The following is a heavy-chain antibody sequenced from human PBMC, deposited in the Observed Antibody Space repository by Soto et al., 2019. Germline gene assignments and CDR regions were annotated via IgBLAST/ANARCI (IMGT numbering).Heavy chain of an antibody. CDR3: ARALIDPSFYYYCGMDV. J-gene: IGHJ6*02. CDR2: INAGNGNT. V-gene: IGHV1-3*01. D-gene: IGHD2-21*01. CDR1: GYTFTSYA. Sequence: QVQLVQSGAEVKKPGASVKVSCKASGYTFTSYAMHWVRQAPGQRLEWMGWINAGNGNTKYSQKFQGRVTITRDTSASTAYMELSSLRSEDTAVYYCARALIDPSFYYYCGMDVGGQGTTVTVSS.